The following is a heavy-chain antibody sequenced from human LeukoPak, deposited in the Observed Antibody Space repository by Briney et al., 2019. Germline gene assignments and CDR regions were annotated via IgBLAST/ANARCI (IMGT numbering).Heavy chain of an antibody. CDR2: IKQDGSEK. Sequence: GGSLRLSCAASGFTFSSYWMSWVRQAPGKGLEGVANIKQDGSEKYYVDSVKGRFTISRDNAKNSLYLQMNSLRAEDTAVYYCARDGGCGSTSCLDYWGQGTLVTVSS. CDR1: GFTFSSYW. CDR3: ARDGGCGSTSCLDY. V-gene: IGHV3-7*01. J-gene: IGHJ4*02. D-gene: IGHD2-2*01.